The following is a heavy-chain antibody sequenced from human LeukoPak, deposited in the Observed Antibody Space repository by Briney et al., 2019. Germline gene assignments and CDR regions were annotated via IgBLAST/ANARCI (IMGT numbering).Heavy chain of an antibody. CDR3: AKDPQVATIYYYYMDV. CDR2: ISGSGGST. D-gene: IGHD5-12*01. J-gene: IGHJ6*03. V-gene: IGHV3-23*01. CDR1: GFTFSSYA. Sequence: GGSLRLSCAASGFTFSSYAMSWVRQAPGKGLEWVSAISGSGGSTYYADSVKGRFTISRDNSKNTLYLQMNSLRAEDTAVYYCAKDPQVATIYYYYMDVWGKGTTVTVSS.